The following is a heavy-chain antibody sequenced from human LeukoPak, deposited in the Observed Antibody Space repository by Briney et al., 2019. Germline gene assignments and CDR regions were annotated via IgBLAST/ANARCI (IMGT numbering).Heavy chain of an antibody. D-gene: IGHD3-3*01. CDR2: IYYSGST. J-gene: IGHJ4*02. CDR3: ASRSSIWSGYQDTLYYFDS. CDR1: GGSISSYY. Sequence: SETLSLTCTVSGGSISSYYWSWIRQPPGKRLEWIGHIYYSGSTNYNPARKSRVTISVDTSKNQFSLKLSSVTAADTAVYYCASRSSIWSGYQDTLYYFDSWGQGTLVTVSS. V-gene: IGHV4-59*01.